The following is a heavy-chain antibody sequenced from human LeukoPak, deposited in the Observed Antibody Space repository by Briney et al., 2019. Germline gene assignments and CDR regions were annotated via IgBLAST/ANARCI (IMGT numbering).Heavy chain of an antibody. CDR3: ARVDTVMAYYFDL. D-gene: IGHD5-18*01. CDR1: GFTVSTNC. J-gene: IGHJ4*02. CDR2: IYSGGTT. Sequence: PGGSLRLSCAASGFTVSTNCMTWVRQAPGEGLEWVSTIYSGGTTYYADSVMGRFTISRRNSRNTLYLQMNSLRAEDTAVYYCARVDTVMAYYFDLWGQGTLVTVSS. V-gene: IGHV3-53*04.